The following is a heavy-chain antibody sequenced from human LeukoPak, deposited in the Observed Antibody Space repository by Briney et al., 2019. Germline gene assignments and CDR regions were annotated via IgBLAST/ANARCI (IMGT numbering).Heavy chain of an antibody. Sequence: PSETLSLTCTVSGGSISSDYWNWIRQPPGKGLEWIGEINHSGSTNYNPSLKSRVTISVDTSKNQFSLKLSSVTAADTAVYYCARVVFGDYLDYWGQGTLVTVSS. V-gene: IGHV4-34*01. D-gene: IGHD4-17*01. CDR3: ARVVFGDYLDY. CDR1: GGSISSDY. CDR2: INHSGST. J-gene: IGHJ4*02.